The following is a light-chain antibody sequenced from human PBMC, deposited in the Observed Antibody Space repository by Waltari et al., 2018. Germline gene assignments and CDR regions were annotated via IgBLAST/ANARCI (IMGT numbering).Light chain of an antibody. J-gene: IGKJ4*01. Sequence: DIVMTQSPDSLAVSLGERATIHCKSSQSVFDNSNNKSYLAWYQQQSGQPPKLLIYWASTRRSGVPVRFSGSGSGSDYTLTISSLQAEDVSVYYCQQYYSAPLTFGGGTKVEIK. CDR1: QSVFDNSNNKSY. CDR3: QQYYSAPLT. V-gene: IGKV4-1*01. CDR2: WAS.